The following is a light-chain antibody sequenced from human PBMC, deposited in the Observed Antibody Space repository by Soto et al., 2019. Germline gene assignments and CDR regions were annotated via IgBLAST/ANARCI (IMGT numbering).Light chain of an antibody. V-gene: IGLV2-23*02. CDR2: EAT. CDR1: SPNVGSLNL. Sequence: QSALTQPASVSGSPGQSITISCTETSPNVGSLNLVSWYQLYPGKAPKFIIYEATKRPSGVSDRFSGSKSGNTASLTISGLRPEDEADSYCSSYTDTNTFRVVFGGGTQLTVL. J-gene: IGLJ2*01. CDR3: SSYTDTNTFRVV.